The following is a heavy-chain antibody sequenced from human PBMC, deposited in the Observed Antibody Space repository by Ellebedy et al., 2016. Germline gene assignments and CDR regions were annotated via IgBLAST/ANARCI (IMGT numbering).Heavy chain of an antibody. V-gene: IGHV1-69*13. CDR1: GGTFSSYA. CDR3: ARGLFYGDYDVPFDY. Sequence: SVKVSXXASGGTFSSYAISWVRQAPGQGLEWMGGIIPIFGTANYAQKFQGRVTITADESTSTAYMELSSLRSGDTAVYYCARGLFYGDYDVPFDYWGQGTLVTVSS. D-gene: IGHD4-17*01. CDR2: IIPIFGTA. J-gene: IGHJ4*02.